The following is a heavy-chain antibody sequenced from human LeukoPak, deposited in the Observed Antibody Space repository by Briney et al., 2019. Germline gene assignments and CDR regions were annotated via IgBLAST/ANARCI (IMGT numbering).Heavy chain of an antibody. J-gene: IGHJ4*02. V-gene: IGHV4-39*01. Sequence: PSETLSLTCTVSGGSISSSRYYWGWIRQPPGKGLEWIGSVSYSGNTYYNPSLKSRVTISVDTSKNQFSLKLSSVTAADTAVYYCARVGKDYDFWSGYLYYYFDYWGQGTLVTVSS. CDR2: VSYSGNT. CDR1: GGSISSSRYY. D-gene: IGHD3-3*01. CDR3: ARVGKDYDFWSGYLYYYFDY.